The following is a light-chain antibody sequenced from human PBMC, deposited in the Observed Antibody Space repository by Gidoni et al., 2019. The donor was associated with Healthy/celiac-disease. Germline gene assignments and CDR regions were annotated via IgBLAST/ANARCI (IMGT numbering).Light chain of an antibody. CDR2: AAS. CDR3: QQSYRNPWT. V-gene: IGKV1-39*01. J-gene: IGKJ1*01. CDR1: QSISSY. Sequence: DIKMTQSPSSLSASVGDRVTITCRASQSISSYLNWYQQKPGKAPKLLIYAASSLQSGVPSRFSGSGSGTDFTLTISSLQPEDFATYYCQQSYRNPWTFGQGTKVEI.